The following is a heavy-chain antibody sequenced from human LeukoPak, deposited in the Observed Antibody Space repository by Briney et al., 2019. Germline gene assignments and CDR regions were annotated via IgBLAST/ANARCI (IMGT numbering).Heavy chain of an antibody. J-gene: IGHJ4*02. D-gene: IGHD6-19*01. CDR1: GGTFSPYA. Sequence: SVKVSCKASGGTFSPYAISWVRQAPGQGLEWMGGIIPIFGTANYAQKFRGRVTITADKSTSTAYMELSSLRSEDTAVYYCARGGNRGWRTPNDDYWGQGTLVTVSS. V-gene: IGHV1-69*06. CDR2: IIPIFGTA. CDR3: ARGGNRGWRTPNDDY.